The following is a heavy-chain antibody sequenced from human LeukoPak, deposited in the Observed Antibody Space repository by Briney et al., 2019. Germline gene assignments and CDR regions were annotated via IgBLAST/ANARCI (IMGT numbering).Heavy chain of an antibody. CDR1: GFTFSPYW. Sequence: GGSLRLSCAASGFTFSPYWMNWFRQAPGKGLEWVALIKEDGSEELYDGSVEGRFTISRDSGKNSLYLQMNSLRAEDTAVYYCAGGAGWLSDYWGQGTLVTVPS. V-gene: IGHV3-7*03. CDR3: AGGAGWLSDY. J-gene: IGHJ4*02. CDR2: IKEDGSEE. D-gene: IGHD2-15*01.